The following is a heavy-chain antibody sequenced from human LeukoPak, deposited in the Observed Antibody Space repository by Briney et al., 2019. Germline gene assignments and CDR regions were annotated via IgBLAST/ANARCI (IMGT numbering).Heavy chain of an antibody. D-gene: IGHD3-10*01. CDR3: AKGFGEGWNWFDP. J-gene: IGHJ5*02. CDR1: VYSISSGYY. CDR2: IYHSGGT. Sequence: PSETLSLTSAVSVYSISSGYYWGWRRPPPQKGLEWIGRIYHSGGTYYNPSLKSRVTISLDNSKNKFYLKLRSLTAADTSVYYFAKGFGEGWNWFDPWGQGTLVTVSP. V-gene: IGHV4-38-2*01.